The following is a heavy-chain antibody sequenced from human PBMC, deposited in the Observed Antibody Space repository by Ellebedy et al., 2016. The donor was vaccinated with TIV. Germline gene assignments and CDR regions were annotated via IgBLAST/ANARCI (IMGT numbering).Heavy chain of an antibody. CDR3: ARDGAYGDYSPGYYVMDV. V-gene: IGHV3-7*03. J-gene: IGHJ6*02. CDR2: INQDGSRI. Sequence: GESLKISCAASGFTFNSYWMSWVRQAPGKGLEWVANINQDGSRIYYVDSVKGRFTISRDNAKNSVFLRMNTLRVEDTAVYHCARDGAYGDYSPGYYVMDVWGQGTTVTVSS. CDR1: GFTFNSYW. D-gene: IGHD3-22*01.